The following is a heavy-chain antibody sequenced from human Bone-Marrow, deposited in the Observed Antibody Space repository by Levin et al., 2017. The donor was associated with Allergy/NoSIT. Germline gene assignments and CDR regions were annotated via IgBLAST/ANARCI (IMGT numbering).Heavy chain of an antibody. J-gene: IGHJ4*02. CDR2: ISTSSNTI. V-gene: IGHV3-48*04. D-gene: IGHD3-22*01. CDR3: VRDRNYYDSSGYYGYFDY. Sequence: GGSLRLSCAASGFTFNGYSMNWVRRAPGKGLEWVSYISTSSNTIYYADSVKGRFTISRDNAKNSLYLQMNSLSAEDTAVYYCVRDRNYYDSSGYYGYFDYWGQGTLVTVSS. CDR1: GFTFNGYS.